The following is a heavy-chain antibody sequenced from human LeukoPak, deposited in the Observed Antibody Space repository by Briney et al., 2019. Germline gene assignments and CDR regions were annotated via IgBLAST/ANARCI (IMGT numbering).Heavy chain of an antibody. J-gene: IGHJ4*02. CDR3: AKPPVVVPAAAYFDY. Sequence: GGSLILSCAASGFTFSSYAMSWVRQAPGKGLEWVSAISGSGGSTYYADSVKGRFTISRDNSKNTLYLQMNSLRAEDTAVYYCAKPPVVVPAAAYFDYWGQGTLVTVSS. CDR1: GFTFSSYA. CDR2: ISGSGGST. V-gene: IGHV3-23*01. D-gene: IGHD2-2*01.